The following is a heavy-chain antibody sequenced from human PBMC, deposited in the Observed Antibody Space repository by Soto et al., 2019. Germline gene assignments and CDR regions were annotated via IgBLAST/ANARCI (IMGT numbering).Heavy chain of an antibody. Sequence: ASVKVSCTASGYDFTTYGINWVRQASGQGLEGLGWISAYNGNTNYAQKLQVRVTMTTGTPTSTGYMVLRGVRADDAAVYYCARDDGPPYSSGWSAEYFQHWGQGTLVSGS. J-gene: IGHJ1*01. V-gene: IGHV1-18*01. CDR2: ISAYNGNT. CDR3: ARDDGPPYSSGWSAEYFQH. D-gene: IGHD6-19*01. CDR1: GYDFTTYG.